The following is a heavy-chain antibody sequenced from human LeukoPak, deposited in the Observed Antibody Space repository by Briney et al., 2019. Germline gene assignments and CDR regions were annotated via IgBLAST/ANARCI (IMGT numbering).Heavy chain of an antibody. D-gene: IGHD5-18*01. J-gene: IGHJ6*02. CDR2: INPSGGST. CDR3: ARGWTKGDTVDTAKRYYYGMDV. CDR1: GYTFTSYY. Sequence: ASVKVSCKASGYTFTSYYMHWVRQAPGQGLEWMGIINPSGGSTSYAQKFQGRVTMTRDTSTSTVYMELSSLRSEDTAAYYCARGWTKGDTVDTAKRYYYGMDVWGQGTTVTVSS. V-gene: IGHV1-46*01.